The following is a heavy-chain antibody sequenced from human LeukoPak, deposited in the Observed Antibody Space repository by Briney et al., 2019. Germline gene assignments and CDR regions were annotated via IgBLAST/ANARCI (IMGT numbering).Heavy chain of an antibody. V-gene: IGHV3-64*02. Sequence: GGSLRLSCAASGFTFSRYTMHWVRQAPGKRLEYFSAINSNGRSTYYADSVKGRFTLSRDNSRNTLYLQMGSLRIDDTAVYCCARELDGSGSFDYWGQGTLVTVSS. CDR2: INSNGRST. CDR1: GFTFSRYT. J-gene: IGHJ4*02. D-gene: IGHD3-10*01. CDR3: ARELDGSGSFDY.